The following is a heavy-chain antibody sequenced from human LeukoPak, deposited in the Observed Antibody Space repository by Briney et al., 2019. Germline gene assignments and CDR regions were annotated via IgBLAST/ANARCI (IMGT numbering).Heavy chain of an antibody. J-gene: IGHJ4*02. V-gene: IGHV1-24*01. Sequence: ASVKVSCKVSGYTLTELSRHWVRQAPGKGLEWMGGFDPEDGETIYAQKFQGRATMTEDTSTDTAYMELSSLRAEDTAVYYCARVIEGIPGYSSLFDYWGQGTLVTVSS. D-gene: IGHD6-13*01. CDR3: ARVIEGIPGYSSLFDY. CDR2: FDPEDGET. CDR1: GYTLTELS.